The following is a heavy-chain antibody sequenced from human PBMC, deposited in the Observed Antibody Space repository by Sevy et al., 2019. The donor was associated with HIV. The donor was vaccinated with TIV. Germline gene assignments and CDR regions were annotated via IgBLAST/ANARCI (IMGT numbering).Heavy chain of an antibody. D-gene: IGHD3-10*01. V-gene: IGHV3-43D*03. CDR3: AKDIAGEGSGSYYFNY. CDR1: GFTFDDYT. J-gene: IGHJ4*02. Sequence: GESLKISCTASGFTFDDYTMDWVRQAPGKGLEWVSSITWDGGSPYYADSVKGRFTISRDNSKNSLYLQMNSLRPEDTALYYCAKDIAGEGSGSYYFNYWGQETLVTVSS. CDR2: ITWDGGSP.